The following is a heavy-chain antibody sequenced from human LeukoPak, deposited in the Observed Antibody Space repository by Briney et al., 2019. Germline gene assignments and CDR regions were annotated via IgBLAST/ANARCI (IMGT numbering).Heavy chain of an antibody. CDR1: GFTFSSYS. J-gene: IGHJ3*02. CDR2: IGSSSSYI. D-gene: IGHD3-3*01. V-gene: IGHV3-21*01. CDR3: ARSDFWSGYHTRGDAFDI. Sequence: PGGSLRLSCAASGFTFSSYSMNWVRQAPGKGLEWVSSIGSSSSYIYYADSVKGRFTISRDNAKNSLYLQMNSLRAEDTAVYYCARSDFWSGYHTRGDAFDIWGQGTMVTVSS.